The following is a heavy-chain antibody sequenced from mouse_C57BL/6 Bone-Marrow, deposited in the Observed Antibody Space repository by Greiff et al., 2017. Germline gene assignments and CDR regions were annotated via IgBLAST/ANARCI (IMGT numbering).Heavy chain of an antibody. CDR3: AKGLRRGLYY. J-gene: IGHJ2*01. Sequence: EVKLMESGPGLVKPSQSLSLTCSVTGYSITSGYYWNWIRQFPGNKLEWMGYISYDGSNNYNPSLKNRISITRDTSKNQFFLKLNSVTTEDTATYYCAKGLRRGLYYWGQGTTPTVSS. D-gene: IGHD3-3*01. V-gene: IGHV3-6*01. CDR1: GYSITSGYY. CDR2: ISYDGSN.